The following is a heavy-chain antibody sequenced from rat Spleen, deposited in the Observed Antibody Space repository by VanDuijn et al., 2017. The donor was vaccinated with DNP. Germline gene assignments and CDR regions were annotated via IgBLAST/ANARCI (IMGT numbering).Heavy chain of an antibody. J-gene: IGHJ4*01. Sequence: EVQLVETGGGLVQPGRSLKLSCTASGFTFSDYYMAWFRQVPGKGLEWIASIANGGGGTYYPHSVRGRFTISRDDAKNTLYLQMNSLRSEDTATYYCARDRSIRVPYVMDVWGQGTSVTVSS. CDR2: IANGGGGT. V-gene: IGHV5-25*01. D-gene: IGHD4-1*01. CDR1: GFTFSDYY. CDR3: ARDRSIRVPYVMDV.